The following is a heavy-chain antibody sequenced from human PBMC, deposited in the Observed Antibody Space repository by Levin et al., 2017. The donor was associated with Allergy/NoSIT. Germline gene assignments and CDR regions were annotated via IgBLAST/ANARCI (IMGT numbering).Heavy chain of an antibody. CDR1: GGSISSGDYY. CDR3: AREYCSGGSCLDY. Sequence: RASETLSLTCTVSGGSISSGDYYWSWIRQPPGKGLEWIGYIYYSGSTYYNPSLKSRVTISVDTSKNQFSLNLSSVTAADTAVYYCAREYCSGGSCLDYWGQGTLVTVSS. D-gene: IGHD2-15*01. CDR2: IYYSGST. J-gene: IGHJ4*02. V-gene: IGHV4-30-4*01.